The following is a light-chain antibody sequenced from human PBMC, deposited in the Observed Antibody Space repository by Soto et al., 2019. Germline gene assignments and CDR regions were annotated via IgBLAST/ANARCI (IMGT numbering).Light chain of an antibody. CDR1: QTISSW. CDR2: KAS. J-gene: IGKJ1*01. Sequence: DIQMTQSPSTLSGSVGDRVTITCRPSQTISSWLAWCQQKPGKAPKLLIYKASTLKSGVPSRFSGSGSGTEFTLTISSLQPDDFATYYCQQYNSYSEAFGQGTKV. CDR3: QQYNSYSEA. V-gene: IGKV1-5*03.